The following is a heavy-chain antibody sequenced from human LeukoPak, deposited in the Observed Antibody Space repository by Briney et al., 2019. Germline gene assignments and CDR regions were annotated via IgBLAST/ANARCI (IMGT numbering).Heavy chain of an antibody. CDR1: GGSISSGSYY. CDR2: IYTSGST. V-gene: IGHV4-61*02. D-gene: IGHD6-13*01. CDR3: ARDRSSSWYGGYFDY. J-gene: IGHJ4*02. Sequence: PSETLSLTCTVSGGSISSGSYYWSWIRQPAGKGLEWIGRIYTSGSTNYNPSLKSRVTISVDTSKNQFSLKLSSVTAADTAVYYCARDRSSSWYGGYFDYWGQGTLVTVSS.